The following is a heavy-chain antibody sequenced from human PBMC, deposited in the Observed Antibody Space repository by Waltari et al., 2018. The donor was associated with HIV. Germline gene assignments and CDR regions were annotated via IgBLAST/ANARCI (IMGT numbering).Heavy chain of an antibody. CDR1: GGSIGSYY. J-gene: IGHJ4*02. Sequence: QVKLQESGPGLVKPSETLSLTCNVSGGSIGSYYWSWIRQPPGKGLESIVYIYYSGSTNYNPSLKRRVTISVDTSKNQFSLNLTSVTAADTAVYYCARGGVVTTYDYWGQGTLVTVSS. CDR3: ARGGVVTTYDY. D-gene: IGHD2-21*02. CDR2: IYYSGST. V-gene: IGHV4-59*01.